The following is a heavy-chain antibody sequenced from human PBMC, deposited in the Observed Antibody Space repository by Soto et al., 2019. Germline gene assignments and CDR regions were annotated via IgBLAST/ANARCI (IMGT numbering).Heavy chain of an antibody. CDR2: IIPIFGTA. CDR3: ARGEGVNAVTPKNGVDV. Sequence: QVQLVQSGAEVKKPGSSVKVSCKASGGTFSSYAISWVRQAPGQGVEWVGGIIPIFGTANSAQKFQGRVTITADESTSTAYMELRRLRTEATAVDCCARGEGVNAVTPKNGVDVWGQGTTVTVSS. J-gene: IGHJ6*02. D-gene: IGHD1-26*01. V-gene: IGHV1-69*01. CDR1: GGTFSSYA.